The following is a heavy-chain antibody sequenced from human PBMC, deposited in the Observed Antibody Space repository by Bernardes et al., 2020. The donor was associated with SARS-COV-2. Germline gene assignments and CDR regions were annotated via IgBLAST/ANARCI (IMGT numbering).Heavy chain of an antibody. CDR1: GFNFSRFG. Sequence: GGSLRLSCVVSGFNFSRFGMHWVRQAPGKGLQWVAIIFYDGTDDYHADSVEGRFTISRNNSRNTLFLQMNSLRPDDTAVYYCASRNSYCIDDDNCHDFDHWGQGTLVTVSS. CDR2: IFYDGTDD. V-gene: IGHV3-30*03. CDR3: ASRNSYCIDDDNCHDFDH. J-gene: IGHJ4*02. D-gene: IGHD2-15*01.